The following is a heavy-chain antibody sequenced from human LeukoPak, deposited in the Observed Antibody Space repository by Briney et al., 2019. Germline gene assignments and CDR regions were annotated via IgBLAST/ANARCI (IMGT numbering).Heavy chain of an antibody. J-gene: IGHJ4*02. Sequence: SGGSLRLSCAASGFTFSDYYMSWIRQAPGKGLEWVSYISSSGSTIYYADSVKGRFTISRDNAKNSLYLQMNSLRAEDTAVYYCATATNFYSSGYYPFDYWGQGTLVTVSS. CDR2: ISSSGSTI. CDR1: GFTFSDYY. CDR3: ATATNFYSSGYYPFDY. V-gene: IGHV3-11*01. D-gene: IGHD3-22*01.